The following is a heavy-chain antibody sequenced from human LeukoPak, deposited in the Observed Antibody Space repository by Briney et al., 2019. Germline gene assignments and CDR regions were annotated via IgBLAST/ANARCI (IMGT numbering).Heavy chain of an antibody. Sequence: SETLSLTCAVSGDSFSSHFWTWIRQSPGTGLEWIGYISHIGRTNYNPSLKSRVTISIDTSKNQFSLKLRSVTAADTAVYYCARDLVTVTKGFDIWGQGTMVSVSS. J-gene: IGHJ3*02. V-gene: IGHV4-59*11. D-gene: IGHD4-17*01. CDR1: GDSFSSHF. CDR2: ISHIGRT. CDR3: ARDLVTVTKGFDI.